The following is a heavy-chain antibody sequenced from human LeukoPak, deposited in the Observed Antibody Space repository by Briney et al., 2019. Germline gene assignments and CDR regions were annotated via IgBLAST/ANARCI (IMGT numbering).Heavy chain of an antibody. D-gene: IGHD6-19*01. V-gene: IGHV3-23*01. CDR2: ISGSGGST. J-gene: IGHJ4*02. Sequence: GVSLRLSCAASGFTFSSYAMSWVRQAPGKGLEWVSAISGSGGSTYYADSVKGRFTISRDNSKNTVYLQMNTLRAEDTAVYYCARDDIAVAGKDYWGQGTLVTVSS. CDR1: GFTFSSYA. CDR3: ARDDIAVAGKDY.